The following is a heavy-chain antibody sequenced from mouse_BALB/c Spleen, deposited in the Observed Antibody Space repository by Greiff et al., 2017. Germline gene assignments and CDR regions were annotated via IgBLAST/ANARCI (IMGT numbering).Heavy chain of an antibody. J-gene: IGHJ4*01. CDR3: ARLYYDYDYYAMDY. Sequence: EVQLHQSGGDLVKPGGSLKLSCAASGFTFSSYGMSWVRQTPDKRLEWVATISSGGSYTYYPDSVKGRFTISRDNAKNTLYLQMSSLKSEDTAMYYCARLYYDYDYYAMDYWGQGTSVTVSS. CDR1: GFTFSSYG. V-gene: IGHV5-6*01. D-gene: IGHD2-4*01. CDR2: ISSGGSYT.